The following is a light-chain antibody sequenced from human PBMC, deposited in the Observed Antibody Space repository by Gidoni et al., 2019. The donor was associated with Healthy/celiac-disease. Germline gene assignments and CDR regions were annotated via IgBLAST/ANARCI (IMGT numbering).Light chain of an antibody. CDR1: RRDVGCYNY. Sequence: QSALNQPRSVSGSPGQSVTISCTGTRRDVGCYNYVTWYQQHPGKAPKLMIYDVSKRPSGVPDRFSGSKSGNSASLTISGLQAEDEADYYCCSYAGSYTYVFGTGTKVTVL. CDR2: DVS. J-gene: IGLJ1*01. V-gene: IGLV2-11*01. CDR3: CSYAGSYTYV.